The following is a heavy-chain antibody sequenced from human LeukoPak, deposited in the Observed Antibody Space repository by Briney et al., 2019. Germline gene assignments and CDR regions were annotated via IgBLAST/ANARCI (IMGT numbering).Heavy chain of an antibody. CDR2: ISAYNGNT. D-gene: IGHD3-3*01. J-gene: IGHJ4*02. CDR3: ARWYYDFWSGYYPHFDY. Sequence: ASVKVSCKASGYTFTSYGICWVRQAPGQGLEWMGWISAYNGNTNYAQKLQGRVTMTTDTSTSTAYMELRSLRSDDTAVYYCARWYYDFWSGYYPHFDYWGQGTLVTVSS. V-gene: IGHV1-18*01. CDR1: GYTFTSYG.